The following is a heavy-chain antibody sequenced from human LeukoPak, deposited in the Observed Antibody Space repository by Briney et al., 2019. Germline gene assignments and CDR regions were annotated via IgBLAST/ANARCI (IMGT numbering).Heavy chain of an antibody. V-gene: IGHV1-2*02. CDR1: GYIFTGYY. CDR3: ARSTGTTFGFSDY. J-gene: IGHJ4*02. CDR2: SNPNSGST. D-gene: IGHD3-16*01. Sequence: ASVKVSCKASGYIFTGYYMHWVRQAPGQGLEWMGWSNPNSGSTNYAQKFQGRVTMTRDPSISTAYMELSRLRSDDTAVYYCARSTGTTFGFSDYWGQGTLVTVSS.